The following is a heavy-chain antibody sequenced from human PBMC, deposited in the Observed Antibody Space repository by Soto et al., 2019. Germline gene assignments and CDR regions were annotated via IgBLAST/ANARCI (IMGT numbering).Heavy chain of an antibody. CDR1: GGSISGDYYH. D-gene: IGHD2-21*02. Sequence: QVQLQQSGPGLVKPSQTLSLTCTVSGGSISGDYYHWTWIRQSPGKGLEWIGYVFHGGSVLYNPSLKCRLNISVDTSKNQFSLRLSSVTAADTAVYFCAREDDGGDRDYYGLDVWGQGTTVTVSS. CDR2: VFHGGSV. V-gene: IGHV4-30-4*08. CDR3: AREDDGGDRDYYGLDV. J-gene: IGHJ6*02.